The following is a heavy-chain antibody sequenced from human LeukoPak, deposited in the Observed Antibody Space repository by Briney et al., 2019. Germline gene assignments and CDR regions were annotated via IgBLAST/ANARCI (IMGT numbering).Heavy chain of an antibody. V-gene: IGHV1-69*01. D-gene: IGHD3-16*01. J-gene: IGHJ6*02. CDR2: IIPIFGTA. CDR1: GGTFSSYA. CDR3: ARDRLGDSYYYYYGMDV. Sequence: ASVKVSCKASGGTFSSYAISWVRQAPGQGLEWMGGIIPIFGTANYAQKFQGRVTITADESTSTAYMELSSLRSEDTAVYYCARDRLGDSYYYYYGMDVWGQGTTVTVSS.